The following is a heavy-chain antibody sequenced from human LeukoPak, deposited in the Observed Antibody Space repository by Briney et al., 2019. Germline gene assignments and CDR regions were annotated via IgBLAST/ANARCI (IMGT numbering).Heavy chain of an antibody. V-gene: IGHV4-61*02. CDR2: IYTRGST. Sequence: SETLSLTCTVSGGSISSGSYYWSWIRQPAGKGLEWIGRIYTRGSTNYNPSLKSRVTISVDTSKNQFSLKLSSVTAADTAVYYCASYNYDFGFDPWGQGTLVTVSS. J-gene: IGHJ5*02. CDR1: GGSISSGSYY. D-gene: IGHD3-3*01. CDR3: ASYNYDFGFDP.